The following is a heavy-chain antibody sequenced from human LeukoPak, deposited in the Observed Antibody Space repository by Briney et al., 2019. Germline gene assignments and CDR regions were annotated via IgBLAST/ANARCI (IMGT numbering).Heavy chain of an antibody. CDR3: QIVVVTMLDY. J-gene: IGHJ4*02. CDR2: IYYSGST. V-gene: IGHV4-39*01. Sequence: SETLSLTCTVSGDSISSSGYYWGWIRQPPGKGLEWIGSIYYSGSTYYNPSLKSRVTISVDTSKNQFSLKLSSVTAADTAVYHCQIVVVTMLDYWGQGTLVTVSS. CDR1: GDSISSSGYY. D-gene: IGHD2-21*02.